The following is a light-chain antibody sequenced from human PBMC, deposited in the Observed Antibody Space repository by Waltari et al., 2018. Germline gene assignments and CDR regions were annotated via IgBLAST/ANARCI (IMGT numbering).Light chain of an antibody. J-gene: IGLJ3*02. V-gene: IGLV2-14*03. CDR1: SSDVGGYNY. CDR2: DVS. Sequence: QSALTQPASVSGSPGQSITISCTGTSSDVGGYNYSSWYQSHPVKAPKLMFYDVSNRPSGVSNRFSGSKSGNTASLTISGLQAEDEADYYCSSYTSSVTVVFGGGTKLTVL. CDR3: SSYTSSVTVV.